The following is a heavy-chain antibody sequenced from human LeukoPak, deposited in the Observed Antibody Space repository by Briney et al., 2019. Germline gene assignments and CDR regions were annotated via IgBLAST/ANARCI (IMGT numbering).Heavy chain of an antibody. CDR2: IKQDGSEK. D-gene: IGHD3-10*01. J-gene: IGHJ4*02. CDR3: AKDYGSGSYSY. CDR1: GFTFSSYW. Sequence: GGSLRLSCAASGFTFSSYWMSWVRQAPGKGLEWVANIKQDGSEKYYADSVKGRFTISRDNSKNTLYLQMNSLRAEDTAVYYCAKDYGSGSYSYWGQGTLVTVSS. V-gene: IGHV3-7*01.